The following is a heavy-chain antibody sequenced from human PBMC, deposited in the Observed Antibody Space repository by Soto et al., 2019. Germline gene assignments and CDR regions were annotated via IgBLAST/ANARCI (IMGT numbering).Heavy chain of an antibody. Sequence: QVQLVESGGGVVQPGRSLRLSCAASGFTFSNYAMHWVLQAPGKGLEWVAGISYDGSNKYYADSVKGRFTISRDNSKNKLYLRMASLRAEDTAVYYCARRPVTYYFDYWGQGTLVTVSS. CDR2: ISYDGSNK. J-gene: IGHJ4*02. CDR3: ARRPVTYYFDY. D-gene: IGHD4-17*01. V-gene: IGHV3-30-3*01. CDR1: GFTFSNYA.